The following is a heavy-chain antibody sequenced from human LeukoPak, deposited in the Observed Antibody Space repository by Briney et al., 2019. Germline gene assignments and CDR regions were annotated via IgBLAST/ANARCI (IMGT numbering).Heavy chain of an antibody. V-gene: IGHV2-5*01. CDR1: GFSLSTSGVG. J-gene: IGHJ3*02. CDR3: ARRIAAAGRGAFDI. D-gene: IGHD6-13*01. CDR2: IYWNDDK. Sequence: SGPTLVNPTQTLTLTCTFSGFSLSTSGVGVGWIRQPPGKALEWLALIYWNDDKRYSPSLKSRLTITKDTSKNQVVLTMTNMDPVDTATYYCARRIAAAGRGAFDIWGQGTMVTVSS.